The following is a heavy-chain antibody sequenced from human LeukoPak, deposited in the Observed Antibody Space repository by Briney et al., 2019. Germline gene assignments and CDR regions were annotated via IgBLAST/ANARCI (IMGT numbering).Heavy chain of an antibody. CDR1: GFTFSSYA. Sequence: GGSLRLSCAASGFTFSSYAMHWVRQAPGKGLEWMAVISYDGSNKYYADSVKGRFSISRDNSKNTLYEQMNSLRTEDTAVYYCARGGPYNWNDRFDYWGQGALVTVSS. D-gene: IGHD1-1*01. CDR2: ISYDGSNK. V-gene: IGHV3-30*04. CDR3: ARGGPYNWNDRFDY. J-gene: IGHJ4*02.